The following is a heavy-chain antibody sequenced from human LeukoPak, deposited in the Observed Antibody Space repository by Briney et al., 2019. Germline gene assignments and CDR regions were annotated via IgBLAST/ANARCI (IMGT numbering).Heavy chain of an antibody. CDR1: GGTFSSYA. V-gene: IGHV1-69*05. J-gene: IGHJ4*02. CDR3: ARDVGSYQNDY. Sequence: SVKVSCKASGGTFSSYAISWVRQTPGQGLKWMGGIIPIFGTANYAQKFQGRVTMTRDTSTSTVYMELSSLRSEDTAVYYCARDVGSYQNDYWGQGTLVTVSS. CDR2: IIPIFGTA. D-gene: IGHD1-26*01.